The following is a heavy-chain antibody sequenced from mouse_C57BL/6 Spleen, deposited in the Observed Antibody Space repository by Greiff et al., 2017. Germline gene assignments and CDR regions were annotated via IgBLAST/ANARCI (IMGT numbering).Heavy chain of an antibody. D-gene: IGHD2-4*01. Sequence: VQLQQSGAELAKPGASVKLSCKASGYTFTSYWMHWVKQRPGQGLEWIGYTNPSSGYTKYNQKFKDKATLTADKSSSTAYMQLSSLTYEDSAVYYCARSGYDYDVIFDYWGQGTTLTVSS. CDR2: TNPSSGYT. CDR1: GYTFTSYW. CDR3: ARSGYDYDVIFDY. V-gene: IGHV1-7*01. J-gene: IGHJ2*01.